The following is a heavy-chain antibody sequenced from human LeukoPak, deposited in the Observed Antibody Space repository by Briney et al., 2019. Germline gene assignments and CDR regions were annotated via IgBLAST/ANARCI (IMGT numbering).Heavy chain of an antibody. J-gene: IGHJ4*02. V-gene: IGHV3-48*03. Sequence: GGSLRLSCAASGFAFSSYEMNWVRQAPGKGLEWVSYISRSGNNVYYADSVKGRFTISRDNSKNMLYLQMNSLRAEDTAIYYCAKAMTGSTYYFDSWGQGTLVTVSS. CDR1: GFAFSSYE. D-gene: IGHD3-9*01. CDR3: AKAMTGSTYYFDS. CDR2: ISRSGNNV.